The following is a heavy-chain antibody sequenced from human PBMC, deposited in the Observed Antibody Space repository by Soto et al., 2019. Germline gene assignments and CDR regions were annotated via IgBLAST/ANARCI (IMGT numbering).Heavy chain of an antibody. J-gene: IGHJ6*02. CDR2: IIPIFGTA. D-gene: IGHD3-22*01. Sequence: QVQLVQSGAEVKKPGSSVKVSCKASGGTFSSYAISWVRQAPGQGIEWMGGIIPIFGTANYAQKFQGRVTITADESTSTAYMDLSSLRSEDTAVYYCARDKVGYYDSSGYYRVSVPPDYYYGMDVWGQGTTVTVSS. CDR1: GGTFSSYA. CDR3: ARDKVGYYDSSGYYRVSVPPDYYYGMDV. V-gene: IGHV1-69*01.